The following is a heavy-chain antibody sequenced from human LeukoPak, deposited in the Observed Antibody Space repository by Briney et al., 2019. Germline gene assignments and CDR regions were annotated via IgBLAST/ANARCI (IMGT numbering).Heavy chain of an antibody. CDR1: GGSISSGGYY. J-gene: IGHJ1*01. CDR2: IYHSGST. CDR3: ARGNQNLEH. V-gene: IGHV4-30-2*01. D-gene: IGHD1-14*01. Sequence: SETLSLTCTVSGGSISSGGYYWSWIRQPPGKGLEWIGYIYHSGSTYYNPSLKSRVTISVDRSKNQFSLKLSSVTAADTAVYYCARGNQNLEHWGQGTLVTVSS.